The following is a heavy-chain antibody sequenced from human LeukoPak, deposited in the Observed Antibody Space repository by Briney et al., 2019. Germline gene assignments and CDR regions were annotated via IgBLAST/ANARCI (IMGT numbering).Heavy chain of an antibody. CDR3: ARSIRAVAYNFDY. J-gene: IGHJ4*02. CDR1: GYTFTGYY. CDR2: INPNSGGT. D-gene: IGHD6-19*01. V-gene: IGHV1-2*04. Sequence: ASVKVSCKASGYTFTGYYMHWVRQAPGQGLEWMGWINPNSGGTNYAQKFQGWVTMTRDTSISTAYMELSRLRSDDTAVYYCARSIRAVAYNFDYWGQGTLVTVSS.